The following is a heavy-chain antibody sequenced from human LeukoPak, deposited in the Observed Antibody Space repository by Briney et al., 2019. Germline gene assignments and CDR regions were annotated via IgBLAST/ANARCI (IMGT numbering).Heavy chain of an antibody. D-gene: IGHD6-13*01. CDR2: MNQDGSEK. J-gene: IGHJ4*02. CDR1: GFTFSTYW. V-gene: IGHV3-7*01. Sequence: PGGSLRLSCAASGFTFSTYWMSWVRQAPGKGLEWVAHMNQDGSEKYYADSVKGRFTISRDNSKNTLYLQMNSLRAEDTAVYYCAKDLWEAAAGTFDYWGQGTLVTVSS. CDR3: AKDLWEAAAGTFDY.